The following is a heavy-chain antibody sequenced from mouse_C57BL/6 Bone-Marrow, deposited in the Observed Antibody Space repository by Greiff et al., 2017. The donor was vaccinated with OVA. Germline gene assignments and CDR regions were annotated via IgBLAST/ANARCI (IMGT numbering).Heavy chain of an antibody. V-gene: IGHV14-2*01. J-gene: IGHJ2*01. CDR3: ARVGYYVDY. CDR1: GFNIKDYY. CDR2: IDPEDGET. D-gene: IGHD2-2*01. Sequence: VQLQQPGAELVKPGASVKLSCTASGFNIKDYYMHWVKQRTEQGLEWIGRIDPEDGETKYASKFQGKATLTADTSSNTAYLQLSSLTSEDTAVYYCARVGYYVDYWGRGTTLTVSS.